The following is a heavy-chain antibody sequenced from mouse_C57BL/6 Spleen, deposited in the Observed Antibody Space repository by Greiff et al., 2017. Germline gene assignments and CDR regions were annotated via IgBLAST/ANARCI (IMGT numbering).Heavy chain of an antibody. V-gene: IGHV1-15*01. CDR1: GYTFTDYE. D-gene: IGHD1-2*01. Sequence: QVQLQQSGAELVRPGASVTLSCKASGYTFTDYEMHWVKQTPVHGLEWIGAIDPETGGTAYNQKFKGKAILTADKSSSKAYMELRSLTSEDSAVYYCTRENYYGRDRFADWGQGTLVTVSA. J-gene: IGHJ3*01. CDR2: IDPETGGT. CDR3: TRENYYGRDRFAD.